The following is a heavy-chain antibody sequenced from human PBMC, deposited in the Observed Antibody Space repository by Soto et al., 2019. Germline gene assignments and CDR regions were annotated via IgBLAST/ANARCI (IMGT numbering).Heavy chain of an antibody. CDR3: AKDLERGLFDY. CDR1: GFTFSSYA. D-gene: IGHD3-10*01. J-gene: IGHJ4*02. Sequence: GGSLRLSCAASGFTFSSYAMKWVRQAPGKGLEWVSVISESGSSTYYADSVKGRFTISRDNSKNTLYLQMNSLRAEDTAVYYCAKDLERGLFDYWGQGTLVTVSS. V-gene: IGHV3-23*01. CDR2: ISESGSST.